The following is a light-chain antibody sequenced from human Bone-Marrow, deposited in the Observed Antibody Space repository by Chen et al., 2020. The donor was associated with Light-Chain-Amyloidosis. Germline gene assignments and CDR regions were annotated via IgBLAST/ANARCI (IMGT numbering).Light chain of an antibody. CDR2: RDT. CDR3: QSADSSGTYEVI. V-gene: IGLV3-25*03. CDR1: DLPTKY. J-gene: IGLJ2*01. Sequence: SYELTQPPSVSVSTGQTARITCSGDDLPTKYAYWYQQKPGQAPVLVIHRDTERPSGISERVSGASSGTTATLTSNGVQAEDEADYHCQSADSSGTYEVIFGGGTKLTVL.